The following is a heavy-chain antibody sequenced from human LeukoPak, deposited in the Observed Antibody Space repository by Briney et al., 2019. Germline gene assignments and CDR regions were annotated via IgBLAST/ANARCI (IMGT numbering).Heavy chain of an antibody. Sequence: GASVKVSCKASGYTFTSYGISWVRQVPGQGLEWMGWISAYNGNTNYAQKLQGRVTMTTDTSTSTAYMELRSLRSDDTAVYYCARDSGGDGDTIFGRYGMDVWGQGTTVTVSS. D-gene: IGHD3-3*01. CDR1: GYTFTSYG. CDR2: ISAYNGNT. V-gene: IGHV1-18*01. CDR3: ARDSGGDGDTIFGRYGMDV. J-gene: IGHJ6*02.